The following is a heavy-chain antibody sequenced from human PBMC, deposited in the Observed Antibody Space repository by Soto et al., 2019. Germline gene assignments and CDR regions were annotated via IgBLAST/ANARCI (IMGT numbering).Heavy chain of an antibody. D-gene: IGHD2-8*01. CDR3: AREGADFQMGDAFDI. CDR1: GFTFSRYG. J-gene: IGHJ3*02. Sequence: GGSLRLSCTASGFTFSRYGMHWVRQAPGKGLEWVAVIWHDGNKKYHADSVKGRFTISRDNSKNTLYLQMNSLRAEDTALYYCAREGADFQMGDAFDIWGQGTMVTV. V-gene: IGHV3-33*01. CDR2: IWHDGNKK.